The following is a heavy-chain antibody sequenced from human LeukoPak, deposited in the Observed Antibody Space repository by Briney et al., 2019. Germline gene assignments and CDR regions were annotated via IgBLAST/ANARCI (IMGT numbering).Heavy chain of an antibody. V-gene: IGHV3-23*01. CDR2: ISGSGGGT. CDR1: GFTFNSYA. Sequence: PGGSLRLSCGASGFTFNSYAVSWVRQAPGKGLEWVSAISGSGGGTYYADSGKGRFTISRDNSKDTVYLQMNSLSTEDTAVYYCAKTTTGYSSGRYPGWPVDCWGQGTLVTVSS. J-gene: IGHJ4*02. D-gene: IGHD6-19*01. CDR3: AKTTTGYSSGRYPGWPVDC.